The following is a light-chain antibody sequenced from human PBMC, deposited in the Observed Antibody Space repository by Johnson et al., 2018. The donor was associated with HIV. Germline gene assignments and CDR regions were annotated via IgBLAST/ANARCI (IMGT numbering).Light chain of an antibody. Sequence: QSVLTQPPSVSAAPGQKVTISCSGSNSNIGNNYVSWYQQLPGTAHKLLIYENNKRPSGIPDRFSGSKSGTSATLGITGLQTGDEADYYCGTWDSSLSALYVFGAATKVAVL. CDR3: GTWDSSLSALYV. CDR2: ENN. J-gene: IGLJ1*01. V-gene: IGLV1-51*02. CDR1: NSNIGNNY.